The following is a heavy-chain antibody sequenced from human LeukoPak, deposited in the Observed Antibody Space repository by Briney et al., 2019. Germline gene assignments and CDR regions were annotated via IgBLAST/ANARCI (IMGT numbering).Heavy chain of an antibody. Sequence: TSETLSLTCTVSGGSISSGDYYWSWIRQPPGKGLEWIGYIYYSGSTYYNPSLKSRVTISVDTSKNQFSLKLSSVTAADTAVYYCARDSHIVVVPAAIGGSDAFDIWGQGTMVTVSS. D-gene: IGHD2-2*02. J-gene: IGHJ3*02. CDR3: ARDSHIVVVPAAIGGSDAFDI. CDR1: GGSISSGDYY. CDR2: IYYSGST. V-gene: IGHV4-30-4*01.